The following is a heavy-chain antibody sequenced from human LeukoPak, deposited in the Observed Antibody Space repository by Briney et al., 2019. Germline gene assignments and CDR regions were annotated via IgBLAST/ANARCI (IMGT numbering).Heavy chain of an antibody. D-gene: IGHD3-3*01. CDR3: AKGILDSPPRGGPLGGGYYYYMDV. CDR1: GGSFSGYY. Sequence: LETLSLTCAVYGGSFSGYYWSWIRQPPGKGLEWIGEINHRGSTNYNPSLKSQVTISVDTSKNQFSLKLSSVTAADTAVYYCAKGILDSPPRGGPLGGGYYYYMDVWGKGTTVTVSS. CDR2: INHRGST. J-gene: IGHJ6*03. V-gene: IGHV4-34*01.